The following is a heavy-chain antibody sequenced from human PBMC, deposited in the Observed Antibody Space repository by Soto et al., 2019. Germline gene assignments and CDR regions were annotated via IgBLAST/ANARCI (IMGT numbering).Heavy chain of an antibody. Sequence: QITLKESGPTLVKPTQTLTLTCTFSGFSLSTDGVGVGWIRQPPGKALEWLALIFLNVDKRYSPSVKSRLTITLDTTKNQVVLTVSNMDSVDTATYYCAHSHFYFSSGHYYIGGSNFAYGGQGTLVTVSS. CDR3: AHSHFYFSSGHYYIGGSNFAY. J-gene: IGHJ4*02. V-gene: IGHV2-5*01. D-gene: IGHD3-22*01. CDR2: IFLNVDK. CDR1: GFSLSTDGVG.